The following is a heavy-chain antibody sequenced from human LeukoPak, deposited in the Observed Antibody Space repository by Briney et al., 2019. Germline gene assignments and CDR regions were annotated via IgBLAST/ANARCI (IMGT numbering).Heavy chain of an antibody. D-gene: IGHD3-3*01. CDR3: ARDYDFWSGRFDY. V-gene: IGHV3-21*01. CDR1: GFTFSSYS. CDR2: ISSSSSYI. Sequence: PGGSLRLSCAASGFTFSSYSMNWVRQAPGKGLEWVSSISSSSSYIYYADSVKGRFTISRDNAKNSLYLQMNSLRAEDTAVYYCARDYDFWSGRFDYWGQGTLVTVSP. J-gene: IGHJ4*02.